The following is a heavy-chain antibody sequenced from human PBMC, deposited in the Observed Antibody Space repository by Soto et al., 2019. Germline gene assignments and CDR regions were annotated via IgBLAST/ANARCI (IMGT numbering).Heavy chain of an antibody. CDR1: GYTFTNYA. Sequence: ASVKVSCKASGYTFTNYAMHWVRQAPGQRLEWMGWINAGNGNTKYSQKFQGRVTITRDTSASTAYMELSSLRSEDTAVYYCARAVAVPAELAYSGQGTLVTVSS. V-gene: IGHV1-3*01. CDR3: ARAVAVPAELAY. D-gene: IGHD5-12*01. CDR2: INAGNGNT. J-gene: IGHJ4*02.